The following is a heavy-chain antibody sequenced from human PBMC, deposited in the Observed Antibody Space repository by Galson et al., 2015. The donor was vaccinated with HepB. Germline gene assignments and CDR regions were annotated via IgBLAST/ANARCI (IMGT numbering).Heavy chain of an antibody. Sequence: SVKVSCKASGFTFTSSAMQWVRQPRGQRLEWIGWIAVGSGNTNYAQKFQERVTITRDMSTSTAYIELSSLRSEDTAVYYCAAEGSRKRSAFDIWGQGTMVTVSS. D-gene: IGHD6-25*01. CDR3: AAEGSRKRSAFDI. CDR2: IAVGSGNT. CDR1: GFTFTSSA. J-gene: IGHJ3*02. V-gene: IGHV1-58*02.